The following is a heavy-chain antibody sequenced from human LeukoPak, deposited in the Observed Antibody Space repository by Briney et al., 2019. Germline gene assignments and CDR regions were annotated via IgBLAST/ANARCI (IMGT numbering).Heavy chain of an antibody. Sequence: SVRLALAGSGLSFRRKSMSWVAQTSKKKLEWVSAISNNGGRTDYADSVKGRFTISRDNSKSTLYLHMDSLRAEDTAVYYCARDEDTSALSEYWGQGTLVTVSS. J-gene: IGHJ4*02. CDR1: GLSFRRKS. CDR2: ISNNGGRT. V-gene: IGHV3-23*01. CDR3: ARDEDTSALSEY. D-gene: IGHD2/OR15-2a*01.